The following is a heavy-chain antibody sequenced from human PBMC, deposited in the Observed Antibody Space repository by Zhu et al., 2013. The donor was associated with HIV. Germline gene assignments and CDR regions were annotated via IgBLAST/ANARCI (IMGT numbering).Heavy chain of an antibody. J-gene: IGHJ3*01. CDR2: MSPDTGGT. CDR1: GSTFSGYY. D-gene: IGHD2-15*01. Sequence: QVQLVQSGPEVKKPGASVKVSCKASGSTFSGYYIQWVRQVPGQGLEWMGWMSPDTGGTDFAQKFQGRITMTTDTSTSTVYMELSSLRSEDTAVYYCARAAPRKCDKRRCYWGTENLWGQGTKVTVSS. V-gene: IGHV1-2*02. CDR3: ARAAPRKCDKRRCYWGTENL.